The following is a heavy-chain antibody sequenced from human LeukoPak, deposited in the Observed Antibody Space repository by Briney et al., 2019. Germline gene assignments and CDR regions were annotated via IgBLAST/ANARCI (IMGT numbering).Heavy chain of an antibody. D-gene: IGHD2-15*01. CDR2: IWYDGSNK. V-gene: IGHV3-33*01. J-gene: IGHJ4*02. CDR1: GFTFSSYG. Sequence: PGGSLRLSCAASGFTFSSYGMHWVRQAPGKGLEWVAVIWYDGSNKYYADSVKGRFTISRDNSKNTLYLQMNSLRAEGTAVYYCARGRYCSGGSCYQPFDYWGQGTLVTVSS. CDR3: ARGRYCSGGSCYQPFDY.